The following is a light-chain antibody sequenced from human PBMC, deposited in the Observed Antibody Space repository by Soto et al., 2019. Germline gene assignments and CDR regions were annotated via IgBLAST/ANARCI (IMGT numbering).Light chain of an antibody. CDR3: NSYAGSHNFVV. J-gene: IGLJ2*01. Sequence: QSALTQPPSASGSPGRSVTISCTGTSSDIGGYNYVSWYQQHPGKAPKLMIHEVSKRPSGVPDRFSGSKSGNTASLTVSGLQAEDEAYYFCNSYAGSHNFVVFGGGTKLTVL. CDR2: EVS. V-gene: IGLV2-8*01. CDR1: SSDIGGYNY.